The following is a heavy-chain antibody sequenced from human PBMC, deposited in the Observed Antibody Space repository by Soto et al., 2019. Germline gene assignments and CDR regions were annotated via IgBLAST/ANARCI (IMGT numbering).Heavy chain of an antibody. J-gene: IGHJ3*02. Sequence: GGSLRLSCAASGFTFSSYAMHWVRQAPGKGLEYVSAISSNGGSTYYANSVKGRFTISRDDSKNTLYLQMGSLRAEDMAVYYCARARAFDIWGQGTTVTVSS. CDR1: GFTFSSYA. CDR3: ARARAFDI. CDR2: ISSNGGST. V-gene: IGHV3-64*01.